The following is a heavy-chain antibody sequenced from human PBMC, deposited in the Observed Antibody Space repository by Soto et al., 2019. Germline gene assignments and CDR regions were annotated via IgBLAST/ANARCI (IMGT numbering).Heavy chain of an antibody. J-gene: IGHJ4*02. CDR2: ISSSSSTI. CDR1: GFTFSSYS. V-gene: IGHV3-48*02. D-gene: IGHD6-19*01. CDR3: ATDPQSGSGWYYFDY. Sequence: EVQLVESGGGLVQPGGSLRLSCAASGFTFSSYSMNWVRQAPGKGLEWVSYISSSSSTIYYADSVKGRFTISGDNAKNSLYLEMYSLRDEDTAVYYSATDPQSGSGWYYFDYWGQGTLVIVAS.